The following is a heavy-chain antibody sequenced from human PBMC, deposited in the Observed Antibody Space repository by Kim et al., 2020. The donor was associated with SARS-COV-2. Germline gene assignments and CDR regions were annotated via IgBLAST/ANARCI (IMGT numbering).Heavy chain of an antibody. Sequence: ASVKVSCKASGYTFTNYAMHWVRQAPGQRLEWMGYIDPAYANTGYSQNFQGRVTITRDTSANTAYMELSSLRSEDTALYYCARDEEGSGYDFWFHPWGQGTLVTVSS. J-gene: IGHJ5*02. CDR1: GYTFTNYA. V-gene: IGHV1-3*01. CDR3: ARDEEGSGYDFWFHP. CDR2: IDPAYANT. D-gene: IGHD3-3*01.